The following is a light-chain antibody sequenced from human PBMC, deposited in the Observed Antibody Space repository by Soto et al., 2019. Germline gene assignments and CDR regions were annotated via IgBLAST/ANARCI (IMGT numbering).Light chain of an antibody. V-gene: IGKV3-20*01. J-gene: IGKJ4*01. CDR2: GAS. CDR3: QQYGSSPLT. Sequence: EIVLTQSPGTLSLSPWARAALSCRASESVSSSYLAWYQQKPGQAPRLLIYGASSRATGIPARFSGSGSGTDFTLTISRLEPEDLAVYYCQQYGSSPLTFGGGTKVDIK. CDR1: ESVSSSY.